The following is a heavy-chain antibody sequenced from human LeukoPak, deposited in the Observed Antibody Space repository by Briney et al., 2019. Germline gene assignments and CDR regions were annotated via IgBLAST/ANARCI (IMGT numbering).Heavy chain of an antibody. Sequence: GGSLRLSCAASGFTLSSYWMSWVRQAPGKGLEWVANIKQDGSEKYYVDSVKGRFTISRDNAKNSLYLQMNSLRAEDTAVYYCARARGGSDYWGQGTLVTVSS. CDR2: IKQDGSEK. V-gene: IGHV3-7*01. D-gene: IGHD3-10*01. CDR1: GFTLSSYW. CDR3: ARARGGSDY. J-gene: IGHJ4*02.